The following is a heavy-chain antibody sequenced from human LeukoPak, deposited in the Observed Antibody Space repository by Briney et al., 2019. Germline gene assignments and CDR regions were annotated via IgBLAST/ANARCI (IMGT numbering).Heavy chain of an antibody. CDR3: ARDTVVRGVIAKFDY. V-gene: IGHV3-30*02. CDR1: GFTFSSYG. J-gene: IGHJ4*02. CDR2: IRYDGSNK. D-gene: IGHD3-10*01. Sequence: GGSLRLSCAASGFTFSSYGMHWVRQAPGKGLEWVAFIRYDGSNKYYADSVKGRFTISRDNSKNTLYLQMNSLRAEDTAVYYCARDTVVRGVIAKFDYWGQGTLVTVSS.